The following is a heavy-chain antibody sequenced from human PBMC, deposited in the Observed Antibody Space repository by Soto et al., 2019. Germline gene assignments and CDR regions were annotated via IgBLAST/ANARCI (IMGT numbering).Heavy chain of an antibody. Sequence: SETLSLTCTVSGGSIISGGYCLICIRQHPGKGLEWIGYIYYSGSTYYNPSLKSRVTRSVDTSKNQFSLKLSSVTAADTAVYYCARDDMVRGVIITPLYWGQGTLVTVSS. CDR3: ARDDMVRGVIITPLY. V-gene: IGHV4-31*03. D-gene: IGHD3-10*01. CDR2: IYYSGST. CDR1: GGSIISGGYC. J-gene: IGHJ4*02.